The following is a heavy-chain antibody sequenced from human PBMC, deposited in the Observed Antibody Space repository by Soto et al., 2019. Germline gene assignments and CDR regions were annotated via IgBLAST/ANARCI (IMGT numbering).Heavy chain of an antibody. J-gene: IGHJ5*02. CDR2: IIPIFGTA. Sequence: QVQLVQSGAEVKKPGSSVKVSCKASGGTFSSYAISWVRQAPGQGLEGMGGIIPIFGTANYAQKFQGRVTITADEATSHAYMEMSSLRSEARAVYYCARGIAARHPHNWFDPWGQGTLVTVSS. V-gene: IGHV1-69*01. CDR1: GGTFSSYA. D-gene: IGHD6-6*01. CDR3: ARGIAARHPHNWFDP.